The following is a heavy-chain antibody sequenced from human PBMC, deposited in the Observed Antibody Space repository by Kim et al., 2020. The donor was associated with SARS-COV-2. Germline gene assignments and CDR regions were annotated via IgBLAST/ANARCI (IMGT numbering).Heavy chain of an antibody. J-gene: IGHJ6*02. CDR2: ISYDGSNK. Sequence: GGSLRLSCAASGFTFSSYGMHWVRQAPGKGLEWVAVISYDGSNKYYADSVKGRFTISRDNSKNTLYLQMNSLRAEDTAVYYCARDRDWVAGMDVWGQGTTGTVAS. CDR1: GFTFSSYG. D-gene: IGHD2-21*01. V-gene: IGHV3-33*05. CDR3: ARDRDWVAGMDV.